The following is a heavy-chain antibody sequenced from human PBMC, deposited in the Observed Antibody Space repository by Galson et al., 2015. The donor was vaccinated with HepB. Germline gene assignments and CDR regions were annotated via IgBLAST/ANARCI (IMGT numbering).Heavy chain of an antibody. CDR3: ARDHSQCDGGSCNSISWFDP. CDR2: INPSDGYK. CDR1: GYTFTRRF. Sequence: SVKVSCKASGYTFTRRFMHWVRQAPGQGLEWVGIINPSDGYKHYTQKFKGRVTMTRDTSTSTVYMELSSLRSEDTAVYYCARDHSQCDGGSCNSISWFDPWGQGTLVIVSS. J-gene: IGHJ5*02. V-gene: IGHV1-46*01. D-gene: IGHD2-15*01.